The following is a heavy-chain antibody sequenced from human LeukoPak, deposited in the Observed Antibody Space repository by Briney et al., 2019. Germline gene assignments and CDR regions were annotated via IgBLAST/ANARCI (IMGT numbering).Heavy chain of an antibody. Sequence: ASVKVSCKASGYTFSMYGFSWVRQAPGQGLEWMGWISAYNGNTNYAQKLQGRVTMTTDTSTSTAYMELRSLRSDDTAVYYCARVFSSSWYLEAIDYWGQGTLVTVSS. CDR3: ARVFSSSWYLEAIDY. J-gene: IGHJ4*02. D-gene: IGHD6-13*01. V-gene: IGHV1-18*01. CDR2: ISAYNGNT. CDR1: GYTFSMYG.